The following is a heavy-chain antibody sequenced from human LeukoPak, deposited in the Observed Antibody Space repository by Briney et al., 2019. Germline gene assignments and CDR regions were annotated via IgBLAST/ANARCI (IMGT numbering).Heavy chain of an antibody. CDR1: GGSISSYY. Sequence: PSETLSLTCTVSGGSISSYYWSWIRQPPGKGLEWIGYIYYTGGTTNYSPSLKSRVTVSVDTSKSQFSLKMNSVTAADTAVYYCARAVTTGLDYFDYWGQGTLVTVSS. CDR3: ARAVTTGLDYFDY. D-gene: IGHD4-17*01. V-gene: IGHV4-59*01. J-gene: IGHJ4*02. CDR2: IYYTGGTT.